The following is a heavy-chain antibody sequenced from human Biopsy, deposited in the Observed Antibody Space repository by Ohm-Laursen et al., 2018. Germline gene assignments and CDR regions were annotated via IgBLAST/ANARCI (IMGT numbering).Heavy chain of an antibody. CDR2: ISHTGYT. J-gene: IGHJ1*01. D-gene: IGHD4-23*01. CDR3: ARGSNEYGGLYFPH. V-gene: IGHV4-59*11. CDR1: GGSFTGHY. Sequence: GTLSLTCIVSGGSFTGHYWTWIRQPPGKGLEWIGHISHTGYTSYKSSLKSRVTISLDTSRKHFSLRLTSLAAADTAVYYCARGSNEYGGLYFPHWGQGTLVTVSS.